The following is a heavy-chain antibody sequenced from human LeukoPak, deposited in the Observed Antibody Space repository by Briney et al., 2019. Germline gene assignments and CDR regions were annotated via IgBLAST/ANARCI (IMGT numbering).Heavy chain of an antibody. CDR2: VYDSGTT. V-gene: IGHV4-59*08. D-gene: IGHD4-23*01. Sequence: SETLSLTCSVSGGSISTYYWSWIRQTPGKGLEWIGYVYDSGTTNYNPSLKGRVTISSHTSKNQFSLNLRSVNAVDTAIYYCARHGGSLGYFDYWGQGTLVTVSS. J-gene: IGHJ4*02. CDR1: GGSISTYY. CDR3: ARHGGSLGYFDY.